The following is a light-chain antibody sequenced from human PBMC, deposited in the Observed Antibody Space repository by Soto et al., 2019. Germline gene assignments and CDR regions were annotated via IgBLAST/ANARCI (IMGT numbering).Light chain of an antibody. V-gene: IGKV2-40*01. CDR2: TVS. Sequence: DIVMTQTPLSLPVTPGAPASISCRSSQSLLDRDDGNTSLDWYLRKPGQSPQLLIHTVSYRASGVPDRFSGSGSGTDFTLKISRVEADDVGVYYCMQRIEFPFTFGPGTTVDI. CDR3: MQRIEFPFT. J-gene: IGKJ3*01. CDR1: QSLLDRDDGNTS.